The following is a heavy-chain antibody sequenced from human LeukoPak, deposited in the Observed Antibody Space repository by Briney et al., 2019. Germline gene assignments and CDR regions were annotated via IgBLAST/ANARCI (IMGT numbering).Heavy chain of an antibody. CDR2: IWYDGSNK. V-gene: IGHV3-33*01. D-gene: IGHD1-14*01. Sequence: PGTSLRLSCAASGFPFRNYGMHWVRQAPGKGLQWVAFIWYDGSNKYYEASVKGRFTISRDNSKNIVDLQMNSLRVEDTAVYFCARDRGGTSPYFWGQGTLVTVSS. CDR3: ARDRGGTSPYF. CDR1: GFPFRNYG. J-gene: IGHJ4*02.